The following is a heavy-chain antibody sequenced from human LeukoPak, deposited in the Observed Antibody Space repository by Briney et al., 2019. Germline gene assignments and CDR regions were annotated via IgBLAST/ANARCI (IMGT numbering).Heavy chain of an antibody. CDR2: IWYDGSNK. V-gene: IGHV3-33*01. J-gene: IGHJ5*02. CDR1: GFTFSSCG. Sequence: QPGGSLRLSCAASGFTFSSCGMHWVRQAPGKGLEWVAVIWYDGSNKYYADSVKGRFTISRDNSKNTLYLQMNSLRAEDTAVYYCGAQGGMAGNGWFDPWGQGTLVTVSS. D-gene: IGHD6-19*01. CDR3: GAQGGMAGNGWFDP.